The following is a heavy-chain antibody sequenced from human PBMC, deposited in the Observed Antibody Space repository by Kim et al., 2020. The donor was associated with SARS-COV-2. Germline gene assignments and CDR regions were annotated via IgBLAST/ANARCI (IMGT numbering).Heavy chain of an antibody. CDR3: ARDLSVTMVRGSKGRRAFDI. J-gene: IGHJ3*02. CDR1: GGSISSGGYY. D-gene: IGHD3-10*01. CDR2: IYYSGST. Sequence: SETLSLTCTVSGGSISSGGYYWSWIRQHPGKGLEWIGYIYYSGSTYYNPSLKSRVTISVDTSKNQFSLKLSSVTAADTAVYYCARDLSVTMVRGSKGRRAFDIWGQGTMVTVSS. V-gene: IGHV4-31*03.